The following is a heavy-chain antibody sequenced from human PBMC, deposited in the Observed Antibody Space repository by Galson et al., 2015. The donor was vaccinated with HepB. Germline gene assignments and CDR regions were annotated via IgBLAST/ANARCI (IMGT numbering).Heavy chain of an antibody. Sequence: SVKVSCKASGYTFTTYGISWVRQAPGQGLEWMGWIDTSNDNAKYTQKLQGRVTTTTDTSTSTAYMELRSLRSDDTTVYYCARYGDDFESGAFIWGQGTLVTVSS. D-gene: IGHD4-17*01. V-gene: IGHV1-18*01. CDR1: GYTFTTYG. J-gene: IGHJ4*02. CDR3: ARYGDDFESGAFI. CDR2: IDTSNDNA.